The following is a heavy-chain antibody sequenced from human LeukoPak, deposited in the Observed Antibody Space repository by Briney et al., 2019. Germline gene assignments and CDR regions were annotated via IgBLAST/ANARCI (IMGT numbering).Heavy chain of an antibody. CDR2: IKSKTDGGTT. D-gene: IGHD5-24*01. Sequence: PGGSLRLSCAASGFTFSSYAMSWVRQAPGKGLEWVGHIKSKTDGGTTDYAAPVKGRFTISRDDSKNTLYLQMNSLKTEDTAVYYCIRYGYNLAEYYQRWGQGTLVTVSS. V-gene: IGHV3-15*01. J-gene: IGHJ1*01. CDR1: GFTFSSYA. CDR3: IRYGYNLAEYYQR.